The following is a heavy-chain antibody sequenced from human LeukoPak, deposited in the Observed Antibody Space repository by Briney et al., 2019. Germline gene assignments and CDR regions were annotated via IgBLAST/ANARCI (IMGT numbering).Heavy chain of an antibody. CDR3: ARESHDYYGSGSYAFDI. J-gene: IGHJ3*02. Sequence: PSETLSLTCTVSDGSISSYYWSWIRQPPGKGLEWIGYIYYSGSTNYNPSLKSRVTISVDTSKNQFSLKLSSVTAADTAVYYCARESHDYYGSGSYAFDIWGQGTMVTVSS. V-gene: IGHV4-59*12. CDR2: IYYSGST. CDR1: DGSISSYY. D-gene: IGHD3-10*01.